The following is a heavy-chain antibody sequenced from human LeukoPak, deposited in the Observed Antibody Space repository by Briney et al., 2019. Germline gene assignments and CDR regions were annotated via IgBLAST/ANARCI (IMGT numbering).Heavy chain of an antibody. D-gene: IGHD3-10*01. J-gene: IGHJ6*02. CDR2: ISAYNGNT. Sequence: GASVKVSCKASGYTFTSYGISWVRQAPGQGLEWMGWISAYNGNTNYAQKLQGRVTMTTDTSTSTAYMELRSLRSDDTAVYYCARLYMVRRHDYGMDVWGQGTTVTVSS. V-gene: IGHV1-18*01. CDR1: GYTFTSYG. CDR3: ARLYMVRRHDYGMDV.